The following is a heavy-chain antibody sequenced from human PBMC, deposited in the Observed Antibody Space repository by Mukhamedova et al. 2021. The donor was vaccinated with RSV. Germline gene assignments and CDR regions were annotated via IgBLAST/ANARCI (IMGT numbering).Heavy chain of an antibody. CDR2: ITGSGGST. CDR3: AKGDSWSYFSYGMYV. V-gene: IGHV3-23*01. J-gene: IGHJ6*02. Sequence: EWVSGITGSGGSTYYADSVKGRFTISRDNSKNTLYLQMNSLRAEDTAVYYCAKGDSWSYFSYGMYVWCQGTTVTVSS. D-gene: IGHD1-26*01.